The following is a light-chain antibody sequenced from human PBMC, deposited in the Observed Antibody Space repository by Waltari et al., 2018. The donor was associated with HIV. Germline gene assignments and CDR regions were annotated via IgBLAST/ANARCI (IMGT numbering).Light chain of an antibody. CDR2: GAS. CDR3: QQYGSSPQT. CDR1: QSVSSTY. Sequence: EIVLTQSPGTLSLSPGDRATLSCRASQSVSSTYLAWYQQKPGQAPRLLIYGASSRATGIPDRFGGSGSGTDFTLTVSRLEPEDFVVYYCQQYGSSPQTFGQGTKVEIK. J-gene: IGKJ1*01. V-gene: IGKV3-20*01.